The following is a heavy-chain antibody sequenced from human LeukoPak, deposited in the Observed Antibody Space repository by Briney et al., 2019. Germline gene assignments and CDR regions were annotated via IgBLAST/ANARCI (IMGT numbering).Heavy chain of an antibody. CDR2: ISWNSGSI. CDR3: ARLEYPELPLDY. D-gene: IGHD1-26*01. J-gene: IGHJ4*02. CDR1: GFTFDDYA. Sequence: GGSLRLSCAASGFTFDDYAMHWVRQAPGKGPEWVSGISWNSGSIAYADSVKGRFTISRDNAKNSLYLQMNSLRAEDTAVYYCARLEYPELPLDYWGQGTLVTVSS. V-gene: IGHV3-9*01.